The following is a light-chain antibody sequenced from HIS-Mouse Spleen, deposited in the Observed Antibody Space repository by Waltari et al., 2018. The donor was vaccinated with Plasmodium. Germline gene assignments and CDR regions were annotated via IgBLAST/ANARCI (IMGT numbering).Light chain of an antibody. CDR1: QSISSW. J-gene: IGKJ1*01. Sequence: DIQMTQSPSTLSASVGDRVTITCRASQSISSWLAWDQQEPGKAPKLLIYKASSLESGVPSRFSGSGSGTEFTLTISSLQPDDFATYYCQQYNSYWTFGQGTKVEIK. V-gene: IGKV1-5*03. CDR3: QQYNSYWT. CDR2: KAS.